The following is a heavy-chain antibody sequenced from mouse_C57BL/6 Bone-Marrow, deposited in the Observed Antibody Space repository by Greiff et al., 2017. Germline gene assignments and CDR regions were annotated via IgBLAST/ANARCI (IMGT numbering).Heavy chain of an antibody. V-gene: IGHV1-80*01. Sequence: QVQLQQSGAELVKPGASVKISCKASGYAFSSYWMNWVKQRPGKGLEWIGQIYPGDGDTNYNGKFKGKATLTADKSSSTAYMQLSSLTSEDAAVYFCARGFSWDYYAMDYWGQGTSVTVSS. J-gene: IGHJ4*01. CDR2: IYPGDGDT. D-gene: IGHD3-1*01. CDR3: ARGFSWDYYAMDY. CDR1: GYAFSSYW.